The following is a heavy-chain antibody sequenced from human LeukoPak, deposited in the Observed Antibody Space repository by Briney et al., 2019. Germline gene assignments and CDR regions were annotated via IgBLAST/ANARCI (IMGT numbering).Heavy chain of an antibody. D-gene: IGHD3-10*01. Sequence: GGSLRLSCAASGFTFSSYAMHWVRQAPGKGLEYVSAISSNGGSTYYANSVKGRFTISRDNSKNTLYLQMGSLRAEDMAVYYCARDMLVRGVINRPGAFDIWGQGTMVTVPS. CDR2: ISSNGGST. CDR1: GFTFSSYA. J-gene: IGHJ3*02. V-gene: IGHV3-64*01. CDR3: ARDMLVRGVINRPGAFDI.